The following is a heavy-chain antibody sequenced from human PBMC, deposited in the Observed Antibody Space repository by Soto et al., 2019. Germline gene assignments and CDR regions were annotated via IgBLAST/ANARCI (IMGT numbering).Heavy chain of an antibody. J-gene: IGHJ4*02. CDR1: GGTFSSYA. D-gene: IGHD2-2*02. Sequence: QVQLVQSGAEVKKPGSSVKVSCKASGGTFSSYAISWVRQAPGQGLEWMGGIIPIFGTANYAQKFQGRVTITADESTSTAYMELSSLRSEDTAVYYCARDYWGCSSTSCYRFDYWGQGTLVTVSS. V-gene: IGHV1-69*01. CDR3: ARDYWGCSSTSCYRFDY. CDR2: IIPIFGTA.